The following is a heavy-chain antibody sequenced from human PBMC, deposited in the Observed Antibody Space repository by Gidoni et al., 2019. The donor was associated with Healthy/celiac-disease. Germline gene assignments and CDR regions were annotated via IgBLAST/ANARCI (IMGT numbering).Heavy chain of an antibody. CDR3: ARVPQVVPAAIWGHYFDY. Sequence: QVQLVESGAGVVTPGRSLRLSCAASGFTFSSYAMHCGRQDPGKGREWVAVISYDGSNKYYADSVKCRFTISRDNSKITLYLQMNSLRAEDTAVYYCARVPQVVPAAIWGHYFDYWGQGTLVTVSS. V-gene: IGHV3-30-3*01. J-gene: IGHJ4*02. D-gene: IGHD2-2*02. CDR2: ISYDGSNK. CDR1: GFTFSSYA.